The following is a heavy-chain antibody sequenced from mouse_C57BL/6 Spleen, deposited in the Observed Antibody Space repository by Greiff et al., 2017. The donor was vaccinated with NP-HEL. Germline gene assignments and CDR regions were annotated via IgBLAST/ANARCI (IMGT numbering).Heavy chain of an antibody. CDR1: GFTFSDYG. J-gene: IGHJ4*01. Sequence: DVKLVESGAGLVKPGGSLNLSCAASGFTFSDYGLHWVRQAPEKGLEWVASISSGSSSIYYAATVTGRFTISRDNANNTLFMQMTSLRSEDTAMYYGARRERVATYYAMDYWGQGTSVTVSS. CDR2: ISSGSSSI. CDR3: ARRERVATYYAMDY. V-gene: IGHV5-17*01. D-gene: IGHD1-1*01.